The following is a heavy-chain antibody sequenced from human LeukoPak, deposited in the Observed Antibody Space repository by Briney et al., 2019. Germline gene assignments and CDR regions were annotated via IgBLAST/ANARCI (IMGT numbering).Heavy chain of an antibody. J-gene: IGHJ4*02. CDR1: GFTFSNYG. CDR2: IWHDGSEK. D-gene: IGHD2-21*02. V-gene: IGHV3-33*06. CDR3: AKAGTQRWPLFVGVY. Sequence: PGRSLRLSCAASGFTFSNYGMHWVRQAPGKGLEWVAVIWHDGSEKYYGDSVKGRFTISRDDSKNTLHLQMNSLRAEDTGVYYCAKAGTQRWPLFVGVYWGQGALVTVSS.